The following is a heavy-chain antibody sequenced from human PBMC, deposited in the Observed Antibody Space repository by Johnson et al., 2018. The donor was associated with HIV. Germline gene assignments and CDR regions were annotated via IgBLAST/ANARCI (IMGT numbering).Heavy chain of an antibody. V-gene: IGHV3-9*01. CDR2: IRWNSGSI. J-gene: IGHJ3*02. CDR3: AKDSPPHDDYGRFDAYDI. Sequence: VQLVESGGGLVQPGRSLRLSCAASGFTFDDYAMHWVRQAPGKGLEWVSGIRWNSGSIGYADSVKGRFTISRDNSKNTLYLQMDSLRAEDTAVYYCAKDSPPHDDYGRFDAYDIWGQGTMVTVSS. D-gene: IGHD4-17*01. CDR1: GFTFDDYA.